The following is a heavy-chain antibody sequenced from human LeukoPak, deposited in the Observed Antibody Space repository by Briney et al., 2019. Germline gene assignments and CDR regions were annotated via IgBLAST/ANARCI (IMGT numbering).Heavy chain of an antibody. Sequence: SETLSLTCAVYGGSFSGYYWSWIRQPPGKGLEWIGEINHSGSTNYNSSLESRVAISVDTSKNQFSLKVTSVTAADTAVYYCATRPDIAATGPGWFDPWGQGTLVTVSS. CDR3: ATRPDIAATGPGWFDP. CDR1: GGSFSGYY. D-gene: IGHD6-13*01. J-gene: IGHJ5*02. V-gene: IGHV4-34*01. CDR2: INHSGST.